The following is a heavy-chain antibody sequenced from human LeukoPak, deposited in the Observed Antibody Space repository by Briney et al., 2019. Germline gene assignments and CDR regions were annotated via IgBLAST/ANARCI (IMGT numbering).Heavy chain of an antibody. CDR3: ARDNYYDSSGLGY. CDR1: GFTFSSYS. Sequence: GGFLRLSCAASGFTFSSYSMNWVRQAPGKGLEWVSSISSSSSYIYYADSVKGRFTISRDNAKNSLYLQMNSLRAEDTAVYYCARDNYYDSSGLGYWGQGTLVTVSS. J-gene: IGHJ4*02. V-gene: IGHV3-21*01. D-gene: IGHD3-22*01. CDR2: ISSSSSYI.